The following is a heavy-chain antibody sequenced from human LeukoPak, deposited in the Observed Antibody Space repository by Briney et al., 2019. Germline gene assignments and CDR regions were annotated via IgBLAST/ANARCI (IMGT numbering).Heavy chain of an antibody. CDR2: IDASGST. CDR3: AREFPDSSGWYAAGFDP. Sequence: SETLSLTCTVSSDSIGRGSYYWSWIRQPAGKRLEWIGRIDASGSTNYNPSLESRVTISVDTSKNQFSLKLSSVTAADTAVYYCAREFPDSSGWYAAGFDPWGQGTLVTVSS. D-gene: IGHD6-19*01. V-gene: IGHV4-61*02. J-gene: IGHJ5*02. CDR1: SDSIGRGSYY.